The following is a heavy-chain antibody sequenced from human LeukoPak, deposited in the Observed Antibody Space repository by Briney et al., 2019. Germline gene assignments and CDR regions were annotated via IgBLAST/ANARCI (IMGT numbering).Heavy chain of an antibody. V-gene: IGHV3-30*01. CDR3: ARAKWDYYGSGSYYTLDY. J-gene: IGHJ4*02. Sequence: QPGGSLRLSCAASGFTFRSYAMHWVRQAPGKGLEWVAVISYDGSNKYYADSVKGRFTNSRDNSKNTLYLQMNSRRAEDTAVYYCARAKWDYYGSGSYYTLDYWGQGTLVTVSS. D-gene: IGHD3-10*01. CDR1: GFTFRSYA. CDR2: ISYDGSNK.